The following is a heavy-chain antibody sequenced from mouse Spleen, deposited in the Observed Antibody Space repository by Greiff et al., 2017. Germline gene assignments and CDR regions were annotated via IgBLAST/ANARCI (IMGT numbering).Heavy chain of an antibody. CDR3: TRLYGYDGGFDY. CDR1: GYTFTSYY. J-gene: IGHJ2*01. D-gene: IGHD2-2*01. Sequence: VQLQRSGAELVKPGASVMLSCKASGYTFTSYYMYWVKQRPGQGLEWIGEINPSNGGTNFNEKFKSKATLTVDKSSSTAYMQLSSLTSEDSAVYYCTRLYGYDGGFDYWGQGTTLTVSS. CDR2: INPSNGGT. V-gene: IGHV1S81*02.